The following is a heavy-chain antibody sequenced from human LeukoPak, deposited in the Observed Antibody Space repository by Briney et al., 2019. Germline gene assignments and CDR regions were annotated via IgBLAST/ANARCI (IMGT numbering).Heavy chain of an antibody. Sequence: SGGSLRLSCATSGFRFNSHAVRGVPRARGRGLGGVSGIGASGSSTYYADSVKRRFTISRDNSKTTLYLQMNRLRTEATAVYYCAKAEGYDILTGLDYWGQGTLVTVSS. D-gene: IGHD3-9*01. J-gene: IGHJ4*02. CDR1: GFRFNSHA. CDR2: IGASGSST. V-gene: IGHV3-23*01. CDR3: AKAEGYDILTGLDY.